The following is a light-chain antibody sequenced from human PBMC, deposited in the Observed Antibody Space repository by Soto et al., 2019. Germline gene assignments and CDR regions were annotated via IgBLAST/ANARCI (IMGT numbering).Light chain of an antibody. Sequence: SVLTQSPGTLSLSHGERATLSCRASQSVSSSYLAWYQQKPGQAPRLLIYGASSRATGIPDRFSGSGSGTDFTLTISRLEPEDFAVYYCQQYGSSPRTFGQGTKVDIK. CDR3: QQYGSSPRT. J-gene: IGKJ1*01. V-gene: IGKV3-20*01. CDR1: QSVSSSY. CDR2: GAS.